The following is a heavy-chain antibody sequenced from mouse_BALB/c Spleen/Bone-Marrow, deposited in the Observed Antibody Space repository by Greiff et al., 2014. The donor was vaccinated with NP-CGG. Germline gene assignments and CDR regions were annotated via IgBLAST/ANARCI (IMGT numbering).Heavy chain of an antibody. J-gene: IGHJ1*01. CDR3: AIYDYDVGYFDV. Sequence: QVQLQQSGAELARPGASVKMSCKASGYTFTSYTMHWVKQRPGQGLEWIGYINPSSGYTNYNQKFKDKATLTADKSSSTAYMQLSSLTSEDSAVYYCAIYDYDVGYFDVWGAGTPVTVSS. V-gene: IGHV1-4*01. D-gene: IGHD2-4*01. CDR2: INPSSGYT. CDR1: GYTFTSYT.